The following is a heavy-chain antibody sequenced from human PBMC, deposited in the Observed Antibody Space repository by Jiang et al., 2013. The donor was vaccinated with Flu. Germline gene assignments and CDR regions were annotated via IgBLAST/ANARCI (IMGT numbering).Heavy chain of an antibody. V-gene: IGHV1-18*04. Sequence: GAEVKKPGASVKVSCKASGYTFTSYGISWVRQAPGQGLEWMGWISAYNGNTNYAQKLQGRVTMTTDTSTSTAYMELRSLRSDDTAVYYCARVAPPWVTTPHRPPDYWGQGTLVTVSS. CDR2: ISAYNGNT. J-gene: IGHJ4*02. CDR1: GYTFTSYG. CDR3: ARVAPPWVTTPHRPPDY. D-gene: IGHD4-11*01.